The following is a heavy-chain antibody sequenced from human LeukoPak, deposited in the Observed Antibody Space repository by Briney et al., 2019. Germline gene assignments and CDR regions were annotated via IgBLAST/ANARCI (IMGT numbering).Heavy chain of an antibody. V-gene: IGHV4-39*07. D-gene: IGHD6-13*01. CDR2: IYYSGST. CDR3: ARDYSSSWYYFDY. CDR1: GGSISSSSYY. Sequence: SETLSLTCTVSGGSISSSSYYWGWIRQPPGKGLEWIGSIYYSGSTNYNPSLKSRVTISVDTSKNQFSLKLSSVTAADTAVYYCARDYSSSWYYFDYWGQGTLVTVSS. J-gene: IGHJ4*02.